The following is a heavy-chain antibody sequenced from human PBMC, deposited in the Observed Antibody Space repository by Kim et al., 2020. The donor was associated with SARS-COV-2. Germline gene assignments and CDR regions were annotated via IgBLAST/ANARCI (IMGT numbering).Heavy chain of an antibody. CDR2: ISYSGTT. J-gene: IGHJ4*02. D-gene: IGHD3-3*01. CDR1: GGSISSRTYY. Sequence: SETLSLTCSVSGGSISSRTYYWGWIRQPPGKGLEWIGSISYSGTTFSNPTLRSRVSISGDTSKNRFSLKLSSVTAADTAVYYCVRQGYGVLSGNFDRDIWGQGLLVTVSA. CDR3: VRQGYGVLSGNFDRDI. V-gene: IGHV4-39*01.